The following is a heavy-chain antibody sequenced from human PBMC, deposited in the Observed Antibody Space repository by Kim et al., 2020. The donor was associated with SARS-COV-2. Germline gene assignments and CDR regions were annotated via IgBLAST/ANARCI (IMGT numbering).Heavy chain of an antibody. J-gene: IGHJ6*02. V-gene: IGHV3-23*01. Sequence: GGSLRLSCAASGFTFSSYAMSWVRQAPGKGLEWVSAISGSGGSTYYADSVKGRFTISRDNSKNTLYLQMNSLRAEDTAVYYCAKHLREYYDFWSGYYINYYGMDVWGQGTTVTVSS. CDR2: ISGSGGST. CDR1: GFTFSSYA. D-gene: IGHD3-3*01. CDR3: AKHLREYYDFWSGYYINYYGMDV.